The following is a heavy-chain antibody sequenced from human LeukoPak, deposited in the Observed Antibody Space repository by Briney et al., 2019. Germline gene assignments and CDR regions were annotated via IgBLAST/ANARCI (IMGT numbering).Heavy chain of an antibody. D-gene: IGHD3-10*01. J-gene: IGHJ4*02. V-gene: IGHV3-21*04. CDR2: ISGNSNEI. CDR1: GLIFSSYT. CDR3: AYKRGLYYGIDY. Sequence: GGSLRLSCEASGLIFSSYTMNWVRQAPGRGLEWVSAISGNSNEIYYAASVKGRFTISRDNTKSSLYLQMNSLRAEDTAVYYCAYKRGLYYGIDYWGQGTLVTVSS.